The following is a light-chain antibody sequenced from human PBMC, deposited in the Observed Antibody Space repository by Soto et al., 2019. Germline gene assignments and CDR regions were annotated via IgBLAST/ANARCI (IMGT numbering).Light chain of an antibody. Sequence: EIVLTQSPATLSLSPGERATLSCRASQSVSSYLDGYQQKPGQAPRLLIYDASNRATGIPGRFSGSGSGTDFTLSISSLEPEDFAVYYCQQRSNWPPVTFGGGTKVEIK. CDR2: DAS. V-gene: IGKV3-11*01. J-gene: IGKJ4*01. CDR1: QSVSSY. CDR3: QQRSNWPPVT.